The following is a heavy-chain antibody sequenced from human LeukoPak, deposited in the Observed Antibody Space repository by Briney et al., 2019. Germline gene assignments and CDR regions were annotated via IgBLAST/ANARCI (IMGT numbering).Heavy chain of an antibody. Sequence: GRSLRPSCAASGFTFSSYAMHWVRQAPGKGLEWVAVISYDGSNKYYADSVKGRFTISRDNSKNTLYLQMNSLRAEDTAVYYCARDREVLRFYGLGYYYYGMDVWGQGTTVTVSS. CDR3: ARDREVLRFYGLGYYYYGMDV. V-gene: IGHV3-30-3*01. J-gene: IGHJ6*02. CDR2: ISYDGSNK. CDR1: GFTFSSYA. D-gene: IGHD3-3*01.